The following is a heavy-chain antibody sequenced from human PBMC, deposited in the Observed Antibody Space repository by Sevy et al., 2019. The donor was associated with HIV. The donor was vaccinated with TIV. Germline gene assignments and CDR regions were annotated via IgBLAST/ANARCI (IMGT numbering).Heavy chain of an antibody. CDR1: GYNFTSYG. CDR3: ARAPSGSQGPGQYFQH. D-gene: IGHD1-26*01. V-gene: IGHV1-18*01. Sequence: ASVKVSCKASGYNFTSYGITWVRQAPGQGLEWMGWISTLNTNYAQKLQGRVTLTTDTSTSTVYMELRSLRSDDTAVYYCARAPSGSQGPGQYFQHWGQGTLVTVSS. CDR2: ISTLNT. J-gene: IGHJ1*01.